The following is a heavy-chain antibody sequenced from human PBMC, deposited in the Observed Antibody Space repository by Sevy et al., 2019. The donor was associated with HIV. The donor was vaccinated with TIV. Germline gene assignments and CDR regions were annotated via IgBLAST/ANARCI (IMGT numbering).Heavy chain of an antibody. CDR3: ARLFSCGGDCYYLDY. CDR1: GFTFSDYD. D-gene: IGHD2-21*02. J-gene: IGHJ4*02. V-gene: IGHV3-30*04. CDR2: MSHDGNYK. Sequence: GVSLRLSCAASGFTFSDYDMHWVRQAPGKGLEWVAVMSHDGNYKNHADSVKVRFTISRDNFKSTLYLQMNSLRVEDTAVYFCARLFSCGGDCYYLDYWGQGAPVTVSS.